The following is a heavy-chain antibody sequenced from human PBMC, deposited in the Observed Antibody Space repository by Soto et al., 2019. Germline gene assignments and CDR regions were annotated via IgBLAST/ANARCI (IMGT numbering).Heavy chain of an antibody. D-gene: IGHD3-10*01. V-gene: IGHV3-23*01. CDR3: ALAPLLWSYYFDY. CDR2: ISGSGGST. J-gene: IGHJ4*02. Sequence: PGGSLRLSCAASGFTFSSYAMSWVRQAPGKGLEWVSAISGSGGSTYYAGSVKGRFTISRDNSKNTLYLQMNSLRAEDTAVYYCALAPLLWSYYFDYWGQGTLVTVSS. CDR1: GFTFSSYA.